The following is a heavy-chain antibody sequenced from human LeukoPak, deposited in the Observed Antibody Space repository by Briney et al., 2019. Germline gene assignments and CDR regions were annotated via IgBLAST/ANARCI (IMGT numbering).Heavy chain of an antibody. V-gene: IGHV1-2*06. CDR1: GYTFTGYY. D-gene: IGHD6-19*01. Sequence: GASVKVSCKASGYTFTGYYMHWVRQAPGQGLEWMGRINPNSGVTNYAQKFQGRVIKTRDTSINTAYMELSRLTSDDTAVYYCAREQAMAVAGTDYWGQGTLVTVSS. J-gene: IGHJ4*02. CDR2: INPNSGVT. CDR3: AREQAMAVAGTDY.